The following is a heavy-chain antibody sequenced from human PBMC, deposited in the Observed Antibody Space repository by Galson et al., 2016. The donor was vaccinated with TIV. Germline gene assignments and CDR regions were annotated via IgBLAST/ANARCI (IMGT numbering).Heavy chain of an antibody. V-gene: IGHV4-31*03. D-gene: IGHD4-17*01. Sequence: LSLTCSVSGGSINSGGYYWSWLHQHPGKGLEWIGYIYYSGTTQYNPSLKSRVSISVDTSKTQFSLNLSSVTAADTAVYYCARDKNDYGVDAFDIWGQGTMVIVSS. J-gene: IGHJ3*02. CDR1: GGSINSGGYY. CDR2: IYYSGTT. CDR3: ARDKNDYGVDAFDI.